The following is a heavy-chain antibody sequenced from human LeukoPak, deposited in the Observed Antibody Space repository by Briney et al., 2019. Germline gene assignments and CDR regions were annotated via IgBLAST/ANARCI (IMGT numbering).Heavy chain of an antibody. Sequence: LPGGSLRLSCAASGFTFSSYAMSWVRQAPGKGLEWVSAISGSGGSTYYADSVKGRFTISRDNSKNALYLQMNSLRAEDTAVYYCAKGDYYDSSGYRPFDYWGQGTPVTVSS. V-gene: IGHV3-23*01. CDR3: AKGDYYDSSGYRPFDY. CDR2: ISGSGGST. CDR1: GFTFSSYA. D-gene: IGHD3-22*01. J-gene: IGHJ4*02.